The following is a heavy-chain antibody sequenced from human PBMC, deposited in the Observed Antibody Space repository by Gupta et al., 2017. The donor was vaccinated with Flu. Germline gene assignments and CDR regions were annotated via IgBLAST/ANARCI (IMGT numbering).Heavy chain of an antibody. V-gene: IGHV3-15*01. D-gene: IGHD3-22*01. J-gene: IGHJ6*02. Sequence: EVQLVESGGGLAEPGGSLRLSCAASGFTFNNAWMSWVRQAPGKGLEWVGRIKTNAEGGTLDYGAPVRGRFTISRDDSKNMLYLQVNSLQSEDTGVYYCTTEQVRTGLYYYGMDVWGQGTTVTVFS. CDR1: GFTFNNAW. CDR3: TTEQVRTGLYYYGMDV. CDR2: IKTNAEGGTL.